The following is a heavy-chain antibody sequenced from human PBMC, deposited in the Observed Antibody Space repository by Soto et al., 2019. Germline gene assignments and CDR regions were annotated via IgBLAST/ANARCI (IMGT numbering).Heavy chain of an antibody. D-gene: IGHD2-21*02. Sequence: EVQLLESGGGLLQPGGSLRLSCATSGFTFSSYAISWVRQAPVKGLDWVSGMRVSGDSRYDADAVKGRFTISRDNSKSTLYLQMNSLRAEDTAVYYCATIFRYGDPEYWGQGVLVTVSS. J-gene: IGHJ4*02. CDR3: ATIFRYGDPEY. CDR2: MRVSGDSR. V-gene: IGHV3-23*01. CDR1: GFTFSSYA.